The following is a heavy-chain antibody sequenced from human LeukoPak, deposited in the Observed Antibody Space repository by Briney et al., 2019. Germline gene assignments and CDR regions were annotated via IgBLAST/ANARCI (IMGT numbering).Heavy chain of an antibody. CDR1: GYTFSTYP. J-gene: IGHJ5*01. CDR2: INTNTGSP. V-gene: IGHV7-4-1*02. CDR3: VRGIDTTGYFNS. D-gene: IGHD3-22*01. Sequence: ASVKVSCKASGYTFSTYPINWVRLAPGQGLEWMGWINTNTGSPTYAQGLTGRFVFSLDTSVSTAFLQINSLKAEDTALYYCVRGIDTTGYFNSWGQGTLVTVSS.